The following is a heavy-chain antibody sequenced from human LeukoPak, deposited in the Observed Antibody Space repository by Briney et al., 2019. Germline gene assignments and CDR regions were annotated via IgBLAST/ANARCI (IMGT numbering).Heavy chain of an antibody. CDR3: ARRSNDGYEYFDY. D-gene: IGHD5-12*01. J-gene: IGHJ4*02. CDR1: GYSLSSYW. CDR2: IYPGDSDT. Sequence: GESLQISCKGSGYSLSSYWIGWVRQMPGKGLEWMGIIYPGDSDTRYGPSFQGQVTISADKSINTAYLHWSSLKASDTAMFYCARRSNDGYEYFDYWGQGTLVTVSS. V-gene: IGHV5-51*01.